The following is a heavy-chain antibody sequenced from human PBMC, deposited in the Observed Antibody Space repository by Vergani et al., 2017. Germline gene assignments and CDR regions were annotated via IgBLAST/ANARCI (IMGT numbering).Heavy chain of an antibody. CDR2: ISWNRGSI. CDR1: GFTFDDYA. D-gene: IGHD4-17*01. CDR3: AKDFYGDDYYYYYMDV. V-gene: IGHV3-9*01. Sequence: EVQLVESGGGLVQPGRSLRLSCAASGFTFDDYAMHWVRQAPGKGLEWVSGISWNRGSIGYADSVKGRFTISRDNAKNSLYLQMNSLRAEDTALYYCAKDFYGDDYYYYYMDVWGKGTTVTVSS. J-gene: IGHJ6*03.